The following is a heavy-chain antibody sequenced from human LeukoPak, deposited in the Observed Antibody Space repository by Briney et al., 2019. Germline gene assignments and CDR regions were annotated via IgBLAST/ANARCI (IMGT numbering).Heavy chain of an antibody. D-gene: IGHD6-19*01. CDR2: ISGSGGST. CDR3: AKPSPASGWYRNVGY. J-gene: IGHJ4*02. Sequence: GGSLRLSCAASGFTFSSYAMSWVRQAPGKGLEWVSTISGSGGSTYYADSVKGRFTISRDNSKNTLYLQMNSLRAEDTAVYYCAKPSPASGWYRNVGYWGQGTLVTVSS. V-gene: IGHV3-23*01. CDR1: GFTFSSYA.